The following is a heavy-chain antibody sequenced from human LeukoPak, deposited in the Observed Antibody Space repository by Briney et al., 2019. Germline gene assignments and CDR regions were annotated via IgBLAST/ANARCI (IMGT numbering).Heavy chain of an antibody. Sequence: SETLSLTCTVSGGSISSGSYYWSWIRQPAGKGLEWIGRIYTSGSTNYNPSLKSRVTISVDTSKNQFSLKLSSVTAADTAVYFCAGPADGPRDYLGQGTLVTVSS. CDR1: GGSISSGSYY. J-gene: IGHJ4*02. D-gene: IGHD5-24*01. CDR2: IYTSGST. CDR3: AGPADGPRDY. V-gene: IGHV4-61*02.